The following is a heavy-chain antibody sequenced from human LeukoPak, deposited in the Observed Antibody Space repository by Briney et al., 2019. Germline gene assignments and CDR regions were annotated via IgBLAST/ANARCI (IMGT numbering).Heavy chain of an antibody. CDR2: ISGSTSTI. V-gene: IGHV3-48*01. Sequence: GGSLRLSCAASGFTFSSYSMNWVRQAPGKGLEWVSYISGSTSTINYADSVRGRLSISRDNAKNSLYLQMNSLRAEDTAVYYCARGPGSSGWYFFLDYWGQGTLVTVSS. CDR3: ARGPGSSGWYFFLDY. CDR1: GFTFSSYS. D-gene: IGHD6-19*01. J-gene: IGHJ4*02.